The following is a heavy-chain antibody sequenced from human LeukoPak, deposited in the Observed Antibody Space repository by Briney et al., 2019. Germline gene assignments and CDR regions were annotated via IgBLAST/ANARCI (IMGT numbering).Heavy chain of an antibody. J-gene: IGHJ4*02. CDR2: IYYGGST. Sequence: SETLSLTCTVSGGSISSSSYYWGWIRQPPGKGLEWIGSIYYGGSTYYNPSLKSRVTISVDTSKNQFSLKLSSVTAADTAVYYCARPLKGGETRDYWGQGILVTVSS. CDR1: GGSISSSSYY. CDR3: ARPLKGGETRDY. D-gene: IGHD3-16*01. V-gene: IGHV4-39*01.